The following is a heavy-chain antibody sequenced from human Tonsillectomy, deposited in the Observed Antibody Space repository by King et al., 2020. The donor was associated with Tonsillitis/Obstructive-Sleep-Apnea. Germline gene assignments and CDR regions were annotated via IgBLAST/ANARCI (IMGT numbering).Heavy chain of an antibody. CDR2: FDPEDGEP. D-gene: IGHD6-13*01. V-gene: IGHV1-24*01. CDR1: GYTLSELS. Sequence: VQLVQSGAEVKKPGASVKVSCKVSGYTLSELSMHWVRQAPGKGLEWMGGFDPEDGEPIYAQKFQGRVTMTEDASTDTAYMELSSLRSGDTAVYYCATGVLRPRAGYSSTWYARPPLDYWGQGTLVTVSS. J-gene: IGHJ4*02. CDR3: ATGVLRPRAGYSSTWYARPPLDY.